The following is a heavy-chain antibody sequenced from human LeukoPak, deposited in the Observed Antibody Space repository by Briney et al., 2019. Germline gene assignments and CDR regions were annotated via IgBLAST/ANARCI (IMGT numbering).Heavy chain of an antibody. CDR2: IYSGGST. D-gene: IGHD6-19*01. CDR1: GFTVSSNY. J-gene: IGHJ4*02. Sequence: GGSLRLSCAASGFTVSSNYMSWVRQAPGKGLEWVSVIYSGGSTYYADSVKGRFTISRDNSKNTLYLQLNSLRAEDTAVYYCAREKVVAGHKLIDYWGQGTLVTVSS. V-gene: IGHV3-66*01. CDR3: AREKVVAGHKLIDY.